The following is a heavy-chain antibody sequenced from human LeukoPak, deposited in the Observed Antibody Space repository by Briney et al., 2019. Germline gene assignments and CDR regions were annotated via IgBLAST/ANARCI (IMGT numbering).Heavy chain of an antibody. V-gene: IGHV4-4*07. J-gene: IGHJ4*02. CDR2: MHADGDS. D-gene: IGHD2-15*01. Sequence: PSETLSLTCTVSGDSISGYFWSWIRQPAGKGLEWIGRMHADGDSNYNPSLRSRITLSFDTPENQFSLTLTSVTAADTAAYFCARAPSGCGGTCAFDSWGQGTLVTVSS. CDR3: ARAPSGCGGTCAFDS. CDR1: GDSISGYF.